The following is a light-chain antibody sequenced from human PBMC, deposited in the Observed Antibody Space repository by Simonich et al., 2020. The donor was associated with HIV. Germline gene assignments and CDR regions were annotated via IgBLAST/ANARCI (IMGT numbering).Light chain of an antibody. Sequence: ELMIPQSPATLSVSPGERSTLSCRAKQSVSHNLAWYQQKPGRAPRLLIYGSSTRATAIPARCSGSGSGTEFILTITSMQSEDVAVYYWQQYNNWPTFGGGTKVEIK. CDR2: GSS. CDR1: QSVSHN. J-gene: IGKJ4*01. CDR3: QQYNNWPT. V-gene: IGKV3-15*01.